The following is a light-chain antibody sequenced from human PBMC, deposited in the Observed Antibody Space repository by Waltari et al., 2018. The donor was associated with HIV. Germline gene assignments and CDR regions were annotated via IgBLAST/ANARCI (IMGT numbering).Light chain of an antibody. CDR3: QQFSPYPMFT. V-gene: IGKV1-13*02. CDR1: QGINSA. Sequence: GARVTFTCGASQGINSAVAWYQQKPGKPPRLLIFDVSTLDTGVPSRFSGSASGSDFTLSISSLQPEDSATYYCQQFSPYPMFTFGQGTKLEI. J-gene: IGKJ2*01. CDR2: DVS.